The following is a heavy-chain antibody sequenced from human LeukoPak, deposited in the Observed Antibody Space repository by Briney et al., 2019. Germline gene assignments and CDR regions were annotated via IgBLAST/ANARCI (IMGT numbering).Heavy chain of an antibody. CDR1: GGTFSSYA. D-gene: IGHD5-18*01. V-gene: IGHV1-2*02. J-gene: IGHJ4*02. CDR2: INPNSGGT. CDR3: ARGEFGGYSAFDY. Sequence: ASVKVSCKASGGTFSSYAISWVRQAPGQGLEWMGWINPNSGGTNYAQKFQGRVTMTRDTSISTAYMELSRLRSDDTAVYYCARGEFGGYSAFDYWGQGTLVTVSS.